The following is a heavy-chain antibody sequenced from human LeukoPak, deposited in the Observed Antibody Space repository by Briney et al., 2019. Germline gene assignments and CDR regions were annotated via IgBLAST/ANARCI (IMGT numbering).Heavy chain of an antibody. Sequence: ASVKVSCKASGYTFTSYAMHWVRQAPGQRLEWMGWISAGNGNTKYSQKFQGRVTITRDTSASTAYMELSSLRSEDTAVYYCVSVYDGSSWPIFDYWGQGTLVTVSS. CDR1: GYTFTSYA. V-gene: IGHV1-3*01. J-gene: IGHJ4*02. CDR2: ISAGNGNT. CDR3: VSVYDGSSWPIFDY. D-gene: IGHD6-13*01.